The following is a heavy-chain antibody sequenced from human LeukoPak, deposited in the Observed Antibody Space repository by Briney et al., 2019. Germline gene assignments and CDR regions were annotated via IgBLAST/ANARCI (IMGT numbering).Heavy chain of an antibody. Sequence: GGSLRLSCAASGFTFSSYGMHWVRQAPGKGLEWVAFIPYDGSNKYYADSVKGRFTISRDNSKNTLYLQMNSLRAEDTAVYYCAKDGSPRPRYCGGDCYPIYWYFDLWGRGTLVTVSS. V-gene: IGHV3-30*02. D-gene: IGHD2-21*01. CDR3: AKDGSPRPRYCGGDCYPIYWYFDL. CDR1: GFTFSSYG. CDR2: IPYDGSNK. J-gene: IGHJ2*01.